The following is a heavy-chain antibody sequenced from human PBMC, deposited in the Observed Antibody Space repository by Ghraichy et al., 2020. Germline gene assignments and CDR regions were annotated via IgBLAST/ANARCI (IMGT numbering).Heavy chain of an antibody. Sequence: GESLNISCAASGFTFSSYAMHWVRQAPGKGLECVAIITHDGGIEYYADSLKGRFTISRDNSENTLYLQMSSLRPEDTAVYYCARNQGPGYNDYWGQGTLVTVSS. CDR1: GFTFSSYA. J-gene: IGHJ4*02. CDR2: ITHDGGIE. V-gene: IGHV3-30-3*01. CDR3: ARNQGPGYNDY. D-gene: IGHD5-24*01.